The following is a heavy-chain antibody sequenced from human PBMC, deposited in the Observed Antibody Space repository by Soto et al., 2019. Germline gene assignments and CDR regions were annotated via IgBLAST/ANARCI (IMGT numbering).Heavy chain of an antibody. J-gene: IGHJ4*02. CDR3: ARGVGYCSGGSCYGVGY. D-gene: IGHD2-15*01. Sequence: QVQLQQWGAGLLKPSETLSLTCAVYGGSFSGYYWSWIRQPPGKGLEWIGEINHSGSTNYNPSLKSRVTIPVDTSKNQFSLKLSSVTSADSAVYYCARGVGYCSGGSCYGVGYWGQGTLVTVSS. V-gene: IGHV4-34*01. CDR1: GGSFSGYY. CDR2: INHSGST.